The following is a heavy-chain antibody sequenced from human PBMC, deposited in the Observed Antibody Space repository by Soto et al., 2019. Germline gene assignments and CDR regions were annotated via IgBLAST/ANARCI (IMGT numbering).Heavy chain of an antibody. D-gene: IGHD6-13*01. CDR3: ARCSGWYGQCYFDC. CDR1: GFIVSASY. Sequence: DVQLVETGGGLIQPGGSLRLSCAATGFIVSASYMSWVRQAPGKGLEWVSVIYSDGRTYYADSVKGRFTISRDNSKNTLYLQMSSLSADDTAVYYCARCSGWYGQCYFDCWGQGTLVTVSS. CDR2: IYSDGRT. V-gene: IGHV3-53*02. J-gene: IGHJ4*02.